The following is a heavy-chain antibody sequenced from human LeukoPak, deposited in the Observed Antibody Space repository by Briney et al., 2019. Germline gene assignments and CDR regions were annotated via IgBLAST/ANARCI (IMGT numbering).Heavy chain of an antibody. CDR1: GYTFTSYD. CDR3: ARGGGYAYYYYCYGMDV. Sequence: ASVKVSCKASGYTFTSYDINWVRQATGQGLEWMGWMNPNSGNTGYAQKFQGRVTMTRNTSISTAYMELSSLRSEDTAVYYCARGGGYAYYYYCYGMDVWGQGTTVTVSS. V-gene: IGHV1-8*01. J-gene: IGHJ6*02. D-gene: IGHD5-18*01. CDR2: MNPNSGNT.